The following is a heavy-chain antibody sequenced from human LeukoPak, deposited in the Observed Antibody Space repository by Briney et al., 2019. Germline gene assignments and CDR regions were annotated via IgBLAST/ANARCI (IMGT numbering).Heavy chain of an antibody. CDR2: IYYSGST. J-gene: IGHJ6*02. V-gene: IGHV4-30-4*01. Sequence: SQTLSLTCTVSGGSISSGDYYWSWIRQPPGKGLEWIGYIYYSGSTYYNPSLKSRVTISVDTSKNRFSLKLSSVTAADTAVYYCARDLRLDYYYYGMDVWGQGTTVTVSS. D-gene: IGHD3-16*01. CDR3: ARDLRLDYYYYGMDV. CDR1: GGSISSGDYY.